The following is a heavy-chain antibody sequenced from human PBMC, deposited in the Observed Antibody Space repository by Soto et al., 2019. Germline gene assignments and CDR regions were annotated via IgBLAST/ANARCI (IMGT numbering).Heavy chain of an antibody. CDR1: GYSFTSYW. CDR3: ARQDYYDSSGYYYTQYYYYGMDV. CDR2: IDPSDSYT. Sequence: PGESLKISCKGSGYSFTSYWISWVRQMPGKGLEWMGRIDPSDSYTNYSPSFQGHVTISADKSISTAYLQWSSLKASDTAMYYSARQDYYDSSGYYYTQYYYYGMDVWGQGTTVTVSS. V-gene: IGHV5-10-1*01. D-gene: IGHD3-22*01. J-gene: IGHJ6*02.